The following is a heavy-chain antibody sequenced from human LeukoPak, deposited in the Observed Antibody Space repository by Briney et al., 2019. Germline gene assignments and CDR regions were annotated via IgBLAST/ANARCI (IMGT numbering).Heavy chain of an antibody. V-gene: IGHV3-21*05. Sequence: SGGSLRLSCAASGFTFSSYEMNWVRQAPGKGLEWVSYISSSSSYIYYADSVKGRFTISRDNAKNSLYLQMNSLRAEDTAVYYCARDPGYSYGLVDYWGQGTLVTVSS. J-gene: IGHJ4*02. CDR1: GFTFSSYE. CDR2: ISSSSSYI. CDR3: ARDPGYSYGLVDY. D-gene: IGHD5-18*01.